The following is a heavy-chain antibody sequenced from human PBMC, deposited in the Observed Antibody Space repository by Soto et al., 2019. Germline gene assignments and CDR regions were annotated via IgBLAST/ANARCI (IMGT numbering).Heavy chain of an antibody. Sequence: EVQLVESGGGLVQPGGSLRLSCVGSGFTFSTYWMHWVRQAPGKGLVWVSRINSDGSTTNYADSVKGRFTISRDNAKNTLCLQMNSLRAEDTAVYYCARDAYYDMGVWGRGTTVTVSS. J-gene: IGHJ6*02. CDR2: INSDGSTT. CDR3: ARDAYYDMGV. CDR1: GFTFSTYW. V-gene: IGHV3-74*01.